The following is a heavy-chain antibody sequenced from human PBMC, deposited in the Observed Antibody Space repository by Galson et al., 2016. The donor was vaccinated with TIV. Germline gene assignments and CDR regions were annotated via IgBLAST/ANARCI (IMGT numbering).Heavy chain of an antibody. Sequence: SVKVSCKASGYSFLSYGMTWVRQAPGRGLEWLGWISAHNGDIKSARKFQGRVTMTTDTSTNTAYMELRSLGSDDTAVYYCATELYCSSISCYYYYGLDVWGHGATVTVSS. CDR3: ATELYCSSISCYYYYGLDV. CDR1: GYSFLSYG. D-gene: IGHD2-2*01. J-gene: IGHJ6*02. CDR2: ISAHNGDI. V-gene: IGHV1-18*04.